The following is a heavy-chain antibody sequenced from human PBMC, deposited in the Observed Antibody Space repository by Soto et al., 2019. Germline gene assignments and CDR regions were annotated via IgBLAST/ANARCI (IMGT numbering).Heavy chain of an antibody. CDR1: GYIFTQYG. J-gene: IGHJ4*02. V-gene: IGHV1-18*01. Sequence: QVQLVQSGAEVRRPGASVRVACKASGYIFTQYGIGWARQGPGQGLEWMGWINGFNGKPNYAQAYRGRVTMNTATSTITAYMDLRSLTSDDTGVYYCARWVGIFGAGGVGWGQGTLVTVSS. CDR2: INGFNGKP. D-gene: IGHD3-10*01. CDR3: ARWVGIFGAGGVG.